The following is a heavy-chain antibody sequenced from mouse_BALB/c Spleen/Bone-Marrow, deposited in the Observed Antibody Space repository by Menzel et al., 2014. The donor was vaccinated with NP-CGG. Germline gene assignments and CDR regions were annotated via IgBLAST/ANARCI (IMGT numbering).Heavy chain of an antibody. CDR2: ISGGGSYT. J-gene: IGHJ3*01. CDR3: ARHAYYDQTEVSFVY. D-gene: IGHD2-4*01. V-gene: IGHV5-9-2*01. Sequence: EVKLGESGGGLVKSGGSLKLSCAASGSSFNSYGMSWVRQTPEKRLEWVATISGGGSYTFYPDSVKGRFTISRDNAKNNLYLQLSSLRSEDTALYYCARHAYYDQTEVSFVYWGQGTLVTVSA. CDR1: GSSFNSYG.